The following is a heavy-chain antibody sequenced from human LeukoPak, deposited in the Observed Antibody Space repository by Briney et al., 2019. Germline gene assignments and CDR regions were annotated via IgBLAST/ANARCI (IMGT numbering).Heavy chain of an antibody. V-gene: IGHV3-74*01. J-gene: IGHJ4*02. CDR2: INTDGSST. CDR1: GFTFSSYW. Sequence: GGSLRLSCAASGFTFSSYWMHWVRQAPGKGLVWVSHINTDGSSTTYADSVKGRFTISRDNAKNTLYLQMNSLRAEDTAVYYCPRGGCSSTSCLDYWGQGTLVTVSS. CDR3: PRGGCSSTSCLDY. D-gene: IGHD2-2*01.